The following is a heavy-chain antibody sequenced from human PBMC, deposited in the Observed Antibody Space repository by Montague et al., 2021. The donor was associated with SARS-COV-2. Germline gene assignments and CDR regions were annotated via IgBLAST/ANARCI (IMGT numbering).Heavy chain of an antibody. CDR2: IYYSGST. CDR3: ARVFPRWLQFDPYFDY. D-gene: IGHD5-24*01. J-gene: IGHJ4*02. V-gene: IGHV4-59*01. CDR1: GGSISSYY. Sequence: ETLSLICTVYGGSISSYYWSWIRQPPGKGLEWIGYIYYSGSTNYNPSLKSRVTISVDTSKNQFSLKLSSVTAADTAVYYCARVFPRWLQFDPYFDYWGQGTLVTVSS.